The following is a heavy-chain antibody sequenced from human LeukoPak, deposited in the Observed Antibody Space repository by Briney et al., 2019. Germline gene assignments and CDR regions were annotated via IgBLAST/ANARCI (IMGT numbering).Heavy chain of an antibody. CDR1: GFTFSNAW. D-gene: IGHD1-26*01. V-gene: IGHV3-15*01. Sequence: GGSLRLSCAASGFTFSNAWMSWVRQAPGTGLEWVGRIKSKTDGGTTDYAAPVKGRFTISRDDSKNTLYLQMNSLKTEDTAVYYCARDPYSGNYGNYYYYYMDVWGKGTTVTISS. CDR3: ARDPYSGNYGNYYYYYMDV. CDR2: IKSKTDGGTT. J-gene: IGHJ6*03.